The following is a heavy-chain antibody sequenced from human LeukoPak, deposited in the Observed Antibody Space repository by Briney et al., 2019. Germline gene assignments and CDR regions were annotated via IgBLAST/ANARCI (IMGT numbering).Heavy chain of an antibody. Sequence: SETLSLTCAVYGGSFSGYYWSWIRQPPGKGLEWIGEINHSGSTNYNPSLKSRVTISVDTSKNQFSLKLSSVTAADTAVYYCARDRTGHFDYWGQGTLVTVSS. CDR1: GGSFSGYY. J-gene: IGHJ4*02. CDR3: ARDRTGHFDY. CDR2: INHSGST. V-gene: IGHV4-34*01. D-gene: IGHD1-14*01.